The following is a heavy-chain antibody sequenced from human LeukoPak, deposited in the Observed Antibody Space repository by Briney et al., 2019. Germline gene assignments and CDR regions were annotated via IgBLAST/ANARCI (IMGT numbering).Heavy chain of an antibody. CDR1: GFTFSSYG. CDR2: LSFDGSNE. J-gene: IGHJ6*02. Sequence: GGSLRLSCAASGFTFSSYGMHWVRQSPGRGLEWVSFLSFDGSNEFYADSLKGRFTISRDNSKDTLYLQMDSLRAEDTALYYCAREEHDYVWGSYRYYYYYGIDVWGQGTTVTVSS. D-gene: IGHD3-16*02. CDR3: AREEHDYVWGSYRYYYYYGIDV. V-gene: IGHV3-30*03.